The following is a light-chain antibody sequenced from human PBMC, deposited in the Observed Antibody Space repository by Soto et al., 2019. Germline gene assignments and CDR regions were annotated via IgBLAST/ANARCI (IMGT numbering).Light chain of an antibody. Sequence: QSALTQPASVSGSPGQSITISCTGTSGDVGNYNLVSWYQKHPGKATKLMIYEVNKWPSGVSNRFSGSKSGNTASLTISGLQAEDEADYYCCSYVGSSTSYVFGTGTKVTVL. CDR2: EVN. CDR1: SGDVGNYNL. CDR3: CSYVGSSTSYV. J-gene: IGLJ1*01. V-gene: IGLV2-23*02.